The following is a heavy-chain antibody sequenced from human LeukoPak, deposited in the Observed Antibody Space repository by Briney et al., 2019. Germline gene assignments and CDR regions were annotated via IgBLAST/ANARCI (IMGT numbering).Heavy chain of an antibody. Sequence: GGSLRLSCAASGFTFSNYWMTWIRQAPGKGLEWVANINQDGNDKYYADSVKGRFTISRDNTKSSVFLQMNSPRAEDTAVYYCAVTRTRGDHWGQGTLVTVSS. D-gene: IGHD3-10*01. CDR2: INQDGNDK. V-gene: IGHV3-7*03. CDR1: GFTFSNYW. CDR3: AVTRTRGDH. J-gene: IGHJ4*02.